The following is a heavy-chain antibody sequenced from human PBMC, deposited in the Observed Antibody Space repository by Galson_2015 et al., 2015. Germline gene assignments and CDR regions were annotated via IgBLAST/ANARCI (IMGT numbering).Heavy chain of an antibody. CDR3: VMVMHGDAFDF. CDR2: IRNKPNGYTT. J-gene: IGHJ3*01. D-gene: IGHD2-15*01. CDR1: GFTFSGAY. Sequence: SLRLSCAASGFTFSGAYMDWVRQAPGKGLEWVGRIRNKPNGYTTDYAASVKGRFTLARDDSKNSLYLQMSSLKAEDTALYYCVMVMHGDAFDFWGQGTLVTVSS. V-gene: IGHV3-72*01.